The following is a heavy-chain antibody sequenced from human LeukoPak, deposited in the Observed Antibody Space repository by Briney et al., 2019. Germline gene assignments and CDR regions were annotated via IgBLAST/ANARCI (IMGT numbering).Heavy chain of an antibody. CDR2: IYTSGST. V-gene: IGHV4-4*07. D-gene: IGHD4-17*01. Sequence: PSETLSLTCTVSGGSISSYYWSWIRQPAGKGLEWIGRIYTSGSTNYNPSLKSRVTMSVDTSKNQFSLKLSSVTAADTAVYYCARDRDDYGDPHRSFDYWGQGTLVTVSS. CDR3: ARDRDDYGDPHRSFDY. J-gene: IGHJ4*02. CDR1: GGSISSYY.